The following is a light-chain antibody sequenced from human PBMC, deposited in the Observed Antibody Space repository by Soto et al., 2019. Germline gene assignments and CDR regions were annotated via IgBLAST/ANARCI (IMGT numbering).Light chain of an antibody. Sequence: QSVLTQPPSASGTPGQRVTISCSGGNSNIGTYTVNWYQQLPGMAPRLLMYTNNQRPSGVSDRFSGSKSGTSASLAISGLQSEDEDDYYCAAWDDTLNVSVFGGGTQLTVL. J-gene: IGLJ7*01. CDR2: TNN. V-gene: IGLV1-44*01. CDR1: NSNIGTYT. CDR3: AAWDDTLNVSV.